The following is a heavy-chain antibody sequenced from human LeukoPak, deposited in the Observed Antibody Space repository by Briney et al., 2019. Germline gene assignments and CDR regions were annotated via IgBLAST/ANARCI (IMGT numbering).Heavy chain of an antibody. CDR3: ARGITIFGVVTRGRWFDP. CDR1: GGSFSGYY. CDR2: INHSGST. D-gene: IGHD3-3*01. Sequence: SETLSLTCAVYGGSFSGYYWSWIRQPPGKGLEWIGEINHSGSTNYNPSLKSRVTISVDTSKNQFSLKLSSVTAADTAVYYCARGITIFGVVTRGRWFDPWGQGTLVTVSS. V-gene: IGHV4-34*01. J-gene: IGHJ5*02.